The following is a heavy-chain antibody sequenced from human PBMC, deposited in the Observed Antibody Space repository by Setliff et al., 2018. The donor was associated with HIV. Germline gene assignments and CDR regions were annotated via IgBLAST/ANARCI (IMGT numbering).Heavy chain of an antibody. Sequence: SETLSLTCAVYGGSFSGYYWSWIRQPPGKGLEWIGEINHSGSTNYNPSLKSRVTISVGMSKNQFSLKLSSVTAADTAVYYCARGLPYYYGSGRRSYYYMDVWGKGTTVTVSS. CDR1: GGSFSGYY. V-gene: IGHV4-34*01. D-gene: IGHD3-10*01. CDR3: ARGLPYYYGSGRRSYYYMDV. J-gene: IGHJ6*03. CDR2: INHSGST.